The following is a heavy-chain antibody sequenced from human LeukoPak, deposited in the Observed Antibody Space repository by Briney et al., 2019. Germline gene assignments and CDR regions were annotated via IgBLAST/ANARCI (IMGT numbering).Heavy chain of an antibody. J-gene: IGHJ4*02. CDR3: ARGTLLGAFDY. Sequence: SETLSLTCAVYGGSFSGYYLSWIRQPPGKGLEWIGEINHSGSTNYNPSLKSRVTISVDTSKNQFSLKLSSVTAADTAVYYCARGTLLGAFDYWGQGTLVTVSS. V-gene: IGHV4-34*01. D-gene: IGHD1-26*01. CDR2: INHSGST. CDR1: GGSFSGYY.